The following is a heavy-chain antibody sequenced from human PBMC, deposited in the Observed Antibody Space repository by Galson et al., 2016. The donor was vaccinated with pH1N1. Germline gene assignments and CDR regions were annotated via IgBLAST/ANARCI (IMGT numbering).Heavy chain of an antibody. D-gene: IGHD3-16*01. CDR1: GYTFTSYY. V-gene: IGHV1-46*01. CDR2: IDPSGGGA. J-gene: IGHJ4*02. Sequence: SVKVSCKASGYTFTSYYIHWVRQAPGQGLEWMGVIDPSGGGATYAQSFLARLTMARDISTSTVYMDLSSLKSGDTAVYYCARGGGLFRDFLDYWGQGTLVTVST. CDR3: ARGGGLFRDFLDY.